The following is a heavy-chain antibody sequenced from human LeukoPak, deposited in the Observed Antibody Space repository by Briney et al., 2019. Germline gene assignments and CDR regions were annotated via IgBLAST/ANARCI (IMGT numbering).Heavy chain of an antibody. V-gene: IGHV3-73*01. Sequence: GGSLRLSCATSGFTFSGSAIQWVRPASGKGLEWVGRIRSEDNTYAPAYAASVKGRFSIYRDDSKNTAYLHMNGLRAEDTAVYYCTRLPTVTTAFDIWGEGTMVTVSS. J-gene: IGHJ3*02. D-gene: IGHD4-17*01. CDR1: GFTFSGSA. CDR3: TRLPTVTTAFDI. CDR2: IRSEDNTYAP.